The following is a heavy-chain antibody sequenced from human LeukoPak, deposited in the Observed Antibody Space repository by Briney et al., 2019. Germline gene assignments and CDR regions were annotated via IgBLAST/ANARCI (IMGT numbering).Heavy chain of an antibody. CDR1: GYTFTSYA. D-gene: IGHD3-3*01. V-gene: IGHV1-3*01. CDR2: INAGDGNT. J-gene: IGHJ4*02. Sequence: ASVKVSCKASGYTFTSYAMHWVRQAPGQRLEWMGWINAGDGNTKYSQKFQGRVTITRDTSASTAYTELSSLRSEDTAVYYCARALPMHYDFWSGAYFDYWGQGTLVTVSS. CDR3: ARALPMHYDFWSGAYFDY.